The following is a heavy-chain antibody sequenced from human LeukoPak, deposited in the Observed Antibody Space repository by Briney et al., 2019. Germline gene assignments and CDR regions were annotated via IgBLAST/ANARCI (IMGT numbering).Heavy chain of an antibody. V-gene: IGHV1-24*01. D-gene: IGHD2-15*01. Sequence: ASVKVSCKVSGYTLTELSMHWVRQAPGKGLEWMGGFDPEDGETIYAQKFQGRVTMTEVTSTDTAYMELSSLRSEDTAVYYCATTPRYCSGGSYYYFDYWGQGTLVTVSS. CDR1: GYTLTELS. CDR2: FDPEDGET. J-gene: IGHJ4*02. CDR3: ATTPRYCSGGSYYYFDY.